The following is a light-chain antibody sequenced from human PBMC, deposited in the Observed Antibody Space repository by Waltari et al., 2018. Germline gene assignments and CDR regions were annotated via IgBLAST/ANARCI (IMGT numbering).Light chain of an antibody. CDR1: QSISRA. J-gene: IGKJ1*01. CDR2: GAS. Sequence: EVVLTQSPGTLSLSPGERVTLSCRASQSISRALTWYQQKPGQAPRLLIYGASTRATGIPDRFSGSGSGTDFSLTISRLDPDDFAVYYCQHYVRLPVTFGQGTTVEIK. V-gene: IGKV3-20*01. CDR3: QHYVRLPVT.